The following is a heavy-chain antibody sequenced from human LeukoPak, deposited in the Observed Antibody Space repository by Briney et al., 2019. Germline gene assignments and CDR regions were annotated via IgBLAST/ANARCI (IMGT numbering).Heavy chain of an antibody. J-gene: IGHJ4*02. D-gene: IGHD4-17*01. CDR1: GFTVSSNS. V-gene: IGHV3-53*01. Sequence: PGGSLRLSCTVSGFTVSSNSMSWVRQAPGKGLEWVSFIYSGGNTRYSDSVKGRFTISRDNSKNTLYLRMNSLRADDTAVYYCARRAGEYSHPYDYWGQGTLVTVSS. CDR2: IYSGGNT. CDR3: ARRAGEYSHPYDY.